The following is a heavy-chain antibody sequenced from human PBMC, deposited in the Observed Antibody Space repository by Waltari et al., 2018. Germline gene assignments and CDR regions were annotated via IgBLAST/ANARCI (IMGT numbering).Heavy chain of an antibody. J-gene: IGHJ6*02. V-gene: IGHV4-4*02. D-gene: IGHD3-3*01. CDR3: ARWSDYYYYGMGV. Sequence: QVQLQESGPGLVKPSGTLSLTCAVSGGSISSSNWWSWVRQPPGKGLEWIGEIYHSGSTNYNQSLKRRVTISVDKSKNQFSLKLSSVTAADTAVYYCARWSDYYYYGMGVWGQGTTVTVSS. CDR2: IYHSGST. CDR1: GGSISSSNW.